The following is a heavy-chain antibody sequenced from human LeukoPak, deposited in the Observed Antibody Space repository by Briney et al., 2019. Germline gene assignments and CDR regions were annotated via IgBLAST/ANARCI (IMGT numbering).Heavy chain of an antibody. D-gene: IGHD3-16*01. CDR2: MNPNSGNT. V-gene: IGHV1-8*03. CDR1: GYTFTSYD. Sequence: ASVKVSCKASGYTFTSYDINWVQQASGQGLEWMGWMNPNSGNTDYAQKFQGRVTFTRDTSITTAYMELSSLRSDDTAVYYCARAPHRNLLLNYDYVFDYWGQGTLVTVSS. CDR3: ARAPHRNLLLNYDYVFDY. J-gene: IGHJ4*02.